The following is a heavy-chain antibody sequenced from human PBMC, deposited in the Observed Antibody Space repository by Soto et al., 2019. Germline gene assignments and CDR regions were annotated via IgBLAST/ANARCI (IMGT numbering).Heavy chain of an antibody. CDR1: GGSISSSNW. J-gene: IGHJ4*02. V-gene: IGHV4-4*02. CDR3: ARGIYGRDGYNLRGDYFDY. CDR2: IYHSGST. D-gene: IGHD5-12*01. Sequence: QVQLQESGPGLVKPSGTLSLTCAVSGGSISSSNWWSWVRQPPGKGLEWIGEIYHSGSTNYNPSLKSRVTISVDKSKNQFSLKLSCVTAADTAVYYCARGIYGRDGYNLRGDYFDYWGQGTLVTVSS.